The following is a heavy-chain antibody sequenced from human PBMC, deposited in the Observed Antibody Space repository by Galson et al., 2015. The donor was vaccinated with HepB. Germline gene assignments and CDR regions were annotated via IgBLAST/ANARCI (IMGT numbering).Heavy chain of an antibody. V-gene: IGHV3-48*04. CDR3: ARETRARETFGENIAAPPGFTYYYYGMDV. CDR2: ISSSSTTI. Sequence: SLRLSCAASTFIFTTYSMNWVRQAPGKGLEWVSYISSSSTTIYYADSVKGRFTISRDNAKNSLYLQMSSLRAEDTAVYYCARETRARETFGENIAAPPGFTYYYYGMDVWGQGTTVTVSS. CDR1: TFIFTTYS. D-gene: IGHD6-6*01. J-gene: IGHJ6*02.